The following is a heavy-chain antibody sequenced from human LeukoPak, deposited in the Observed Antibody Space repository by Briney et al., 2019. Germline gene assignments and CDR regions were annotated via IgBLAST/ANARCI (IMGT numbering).Heavy chain of an antibody. CDR1: GFSFSSYE. CDR3: VRVGNSLNYLDC. Sequence: GGSLRLSCAASGFSFSSYEMNWVRQAPGKGLEWVSYIRSSGSTTYYADSVKGRFTISRDNAKDSLYLQMNSLRAEDTAVYYCVRVGNSLNYLDCWGQGTLVTVSS. V-gene: IGHV3-48*03. CDR2: IRSSGSTT. J-gene: IGHJ4*02. D-gene: IGHD3-16*01.